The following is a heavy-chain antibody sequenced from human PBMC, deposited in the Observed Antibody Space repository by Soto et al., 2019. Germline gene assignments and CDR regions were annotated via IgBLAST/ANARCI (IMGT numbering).Heavy chain of an antibody. CDR3: ARVGTYYDFWSGYYRGSDTFDY. CDR1: GGSFSGYY. V-gene: IGHV4-34*01. CDR2: INHSGST. Sequence: SETLSLTCAVYGGSFSGYYWSWIRQPPGKGLEWIGEINHSGSTNYNPSLKSRVTISVDTSKNQFSLRLSSVTAADTAVYYCARVGTYYDFWSGYYRGSDTFDYWGQGTLVTVSS. D-gene: IGHD3-3*01. J-gene: IGHJ4*02.